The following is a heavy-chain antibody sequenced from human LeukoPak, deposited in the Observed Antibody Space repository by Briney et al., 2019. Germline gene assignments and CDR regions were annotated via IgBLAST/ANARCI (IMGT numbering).Heavy chain of an antibody. CDR1: GYTFTGYY. D-gene: IGHD5-12*01. V-gene: IGHV1-18*04. J-gene: IGHJ4*02. CDR2: VSAYNGNT. CDR3: ARRKVAVQTFDY. Sequence: ASVKVSCKASGYTFTGYYMHWVRQAPGQGLEWMGWVSAYNGNTNYAQKLQGRVTMTTDKSTSTAYMELTSLTSDDTAVYYCARRKVAVQTFDYWGQGTLVTVSS.